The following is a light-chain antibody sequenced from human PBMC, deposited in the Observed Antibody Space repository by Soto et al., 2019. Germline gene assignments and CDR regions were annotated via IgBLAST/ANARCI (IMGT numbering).Light chain of an antibody. Sequence: QSALTQPASVSGSPGQSITISCTGTSGDVGRYNYVSWYQQHPGEAPKLIIYDVTNRPSGVSNRFSGSKSDNTASLTISGLQAEDEADYYCTSYATASTPHVVFGGGTKLTVL. J-gene: IGLJ2*01. V-gene: IGLV2-14*03. CDR1: SGDVGRYNY. CDR2: DVT. CDR3: TSYATASTPHVV.